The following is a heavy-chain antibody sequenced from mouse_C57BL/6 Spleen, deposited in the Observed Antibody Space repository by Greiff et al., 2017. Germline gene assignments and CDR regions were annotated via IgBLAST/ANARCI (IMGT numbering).Heavy chain of an antibody. D-gene: IGHD1-1*01. CDR3: ARSGEITTVVDSYAMDY. V-gene: IGHV1-81*01. J-gene: IGHJ4*01. CDR1: GYTFTSYG. CDR2: IYPRSGNT. Sequence: LVESGAELARPGASVKLSCKASGYTFTSYGISWVKQRTGQGLEWIGEIYPRSGNTYYNEKFKGKATLTADKSSSTAYMELRSLTSEDSAVYFCARSGEITTVVDSYAMDYWGQGTSVTVSS.